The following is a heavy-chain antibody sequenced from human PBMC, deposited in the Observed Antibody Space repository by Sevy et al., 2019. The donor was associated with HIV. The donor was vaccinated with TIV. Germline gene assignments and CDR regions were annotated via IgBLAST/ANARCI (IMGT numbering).Heavy chain of an antibody. D-gene: IGHD3-22*01. Sequence: GGSLRLSCAASGFTFSSYAMSWVRQAPGEGLEWVSAISGSGGSTYYADSVKGRFTISRDNSKNTLYLQMNSLRAEDTAVYYCAKVAASDYYDSSGYYFFDYWGQGTLVTVSS. CDR3: AKVAASDYYDSSGYYFFDY. J-gene: IGHJ4*02. CDR2: ISGSGGST. V-gene: IGHV3-23*01. CDR1: GFTFSSYA.